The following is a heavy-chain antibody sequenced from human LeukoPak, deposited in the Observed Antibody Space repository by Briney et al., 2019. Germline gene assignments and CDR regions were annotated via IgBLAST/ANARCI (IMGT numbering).Heavy chain of an antibody. D-gene: IGHD2-2*03. CDR3: ARVDKTSGLFDS. CDR2: ISAYNGNT. CDR1: GYTFTSYG. Sequence: ASVKVSCKASGYTFTSYGISWVRQAPGQGLEWMGWISAYNGNTNYAQKLQGRVAMTTDTSTSTAYMELRSLRSEDTAVYYCARVDKTSGLFDSWGQGTLVTVSS. V-gene: IGHV1-18*01. J-gene: IGHJ4*02.